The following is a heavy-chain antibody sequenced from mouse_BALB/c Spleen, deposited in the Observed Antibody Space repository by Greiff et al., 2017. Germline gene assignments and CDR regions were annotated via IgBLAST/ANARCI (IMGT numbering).Heavy chain of an antibody. CDR1: GFTFSSFG. CDR3: ARSGGNYPYYAMDY. D-gene: IGHD2-1*01. CDR2: ISSGSSTI. J-gene: IGHJ4*01. Sequence: EVQRVESGGGLVQPGGSRKLSCAASGFTFSSFGMHWVRQAPEKGLEWVAYISSGSSTIYYADTVKGRFTISRDNPKNTLFLQMTSLRSEDTAMYYCARSGGNYPYYAMDYWGQGTSVTVSS. V-gene: IGHV5-17*02.